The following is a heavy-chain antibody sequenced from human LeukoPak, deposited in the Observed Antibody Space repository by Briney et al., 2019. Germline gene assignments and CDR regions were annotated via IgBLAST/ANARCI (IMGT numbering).Heavy chain of an antibody. D-gene: IGHD3-10*01. CDR1: GFTFSSYA. CDR2: ISYDGSNK. Sequence: GGSPRLSCAASGFTFSSYAMHWVRQAPGKGLEWVAVISYDGSNKYYADSVKGRFTISRDNSKNTLYLQMNSLRAEDTAVYYCAGGSGSYSAFDYWGQGTLVTVSS. J-gene: IGHJ4*02. CDR3: AGGSGSYSAFDY. V-gene: IGHV3-30*04.